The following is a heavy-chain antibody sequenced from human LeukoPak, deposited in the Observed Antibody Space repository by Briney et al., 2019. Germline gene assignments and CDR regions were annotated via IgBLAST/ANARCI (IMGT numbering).Heavy chain of an antibody. D-gene: IGHD3-16*01. J-gene: IGHJ3*02. CDR3: ARDLGNAFDI. CDR1: GGSISSGGYY. V-gene: IGHV4-61*08. Sequence: PSETLSLTCTVSGGSISSGGYYWSWIRQPPGKGLEWIGYNYYSGSTNYNPSLKSRVTISVDTSKSQFSLKLSSVTAADTAVYYCARDLGNAFDIWGQGTMVTVSS. CDR2: NYYSGST.